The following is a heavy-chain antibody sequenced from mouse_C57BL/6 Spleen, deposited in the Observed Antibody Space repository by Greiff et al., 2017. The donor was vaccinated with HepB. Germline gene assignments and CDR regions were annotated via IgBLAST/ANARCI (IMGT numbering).Heavy chain of an antibody. Sequence: QVQLKQSGAELVRPGTSVKVSCKASGYAFTNYLIEWVKQRPGQGLEWIGVINPGSGGTNYNEKFKGKATLTADKSSSTAYMQLSSLTSEDSAVYFCARRGSHFDYWGQGTTLTVSS. CDR2: INPGSGGT. CDR3: ARRGSHFDY. CDR1: GYAFTNYL. J-gene: IGHJ2*01. V-gene: IGHV1-54*01.